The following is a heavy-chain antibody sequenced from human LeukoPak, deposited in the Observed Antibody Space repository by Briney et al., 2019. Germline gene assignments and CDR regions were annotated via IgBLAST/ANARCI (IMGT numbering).Heavy chain of an antibody. D-gene: IGHD4-17*01. CDR1: GGTFSSYA. J-gene: IGHJ6*03. CDR2: IIPIFGTA. CDR3: ARDDYGDYRYYYYMDV. Sequence: SVKVSCKASGGTFSSYAISWVRQAPGQGLEWMGGIIPIFGTANYAQKFQGRVTITTDESTSTACMELSSLRSEDTAVYYCARDDYGDYRYYYYMDVWGKGTTVTVSS. V-gene: IGHV1-69*05.